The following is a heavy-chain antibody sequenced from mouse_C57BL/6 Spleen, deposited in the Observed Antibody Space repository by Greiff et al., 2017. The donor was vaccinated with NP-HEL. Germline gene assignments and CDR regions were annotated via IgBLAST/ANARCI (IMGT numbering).Heavy chain of an antibody. CDR1: GYTFTSYW. CDR2: IDPSDSET. Sequence: QVQLQQSGAELVRPGSSVKLSCKASGYTFTSYWMHWVKQRPIQGLEWIGNIDPSDSETHYNQKFKDKATLTVDKSSSTAYMQLSSLTSEDSAVYYCARFAVVATTRYFDVWGTGTTVTVSS. D-gene: IGHD1-1*01. V-gene: IGHV1-52*01. J-gene: IGHJ1*03. CDR3: ARFAVVATTRYFDV.